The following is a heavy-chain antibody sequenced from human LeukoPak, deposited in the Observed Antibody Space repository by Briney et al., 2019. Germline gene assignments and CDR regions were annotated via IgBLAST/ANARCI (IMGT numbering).Heavy chain of an antibody. CDR1: GFTFSSHG. CDR3: ARDAVWGYYDSSGYYPLDY. CDR2: INEDGGSK. V-gene: IGHV3-7*03. Sequence: GGTLRLSCAASGFTFSSHGMSWVRQAPGKGLEWVATINEDGGSKYYADSVKGRFTISRDNAKNSLYLQMKSLRAADPAVYYCARDAVWGYYDSSGYYPLDYWGQGTMVTVSS. D-gene: IGHD3-22*01. J-gene: IGHJ4*02.